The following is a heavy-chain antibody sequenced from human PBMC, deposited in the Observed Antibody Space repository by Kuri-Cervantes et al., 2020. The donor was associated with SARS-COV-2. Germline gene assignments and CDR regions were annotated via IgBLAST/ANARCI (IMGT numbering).Heavy chain of an antibody. V-gene: IGHV4-34*01. CDR2: INHSGGT. D-gene: IGHD4-17*01. J-gene: IGHJ1*01. Sequence: SETLSLICAVYGGSFSAYYWTWIRQPPGRGLEWIGEINHSGGTNYNPSLKSRVTISVDTSKNQFSLKLSSVTAADTAVYYCARRGPTTVTTFTSLAEVGFQHWGQGTLVTVSS. CDR3: ARRGPTTVTTFTSLAEVGFQH. CDR1: GGSFSAYY.